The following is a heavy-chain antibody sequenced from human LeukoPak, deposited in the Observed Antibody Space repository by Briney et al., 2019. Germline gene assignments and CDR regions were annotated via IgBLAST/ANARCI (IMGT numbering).Heavy chain of an antibody. D-gene: IGHD6-13*01. CDR1: GGTFSSYA. V-gene: IGHV1-69*05. CDR3: ARQRGIGKYYFDY. CDR2: IIPIFGTA. J-gene: IGHJ4*02. Sequence: GASVEVSCKASGGTFSSYAISWVRQAPGQGLEWMGGIIPIFGTANYAQKFQGRVTMTRDTSTSTVYMELSSLRSEDTAVYYCARQRGIGKYYFDYWGQGTLVTVSS.